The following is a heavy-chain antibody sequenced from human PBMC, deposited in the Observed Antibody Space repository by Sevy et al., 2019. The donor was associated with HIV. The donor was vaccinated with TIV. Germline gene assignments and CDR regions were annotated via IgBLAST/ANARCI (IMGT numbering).Heavy chain of an antibody. D-gene: IGHD3-10*01. V-gene: IGHV4-59*08. J-gene: IGHJ4*02. CDR2: IFHTGDT. Sequence: QSQTLSLTCTVSGASISGYYWSWIRQPPGKGLEWIGYIFHTGDTTYNPSLRSRVTMSIDTSKKQFSLKLTSVTAADAALYYCARQPYIGSAYNFDSWGQGILVTVSS. CDR3: ARQPYIGSAYNFDS. CDR1: GASISGYY.